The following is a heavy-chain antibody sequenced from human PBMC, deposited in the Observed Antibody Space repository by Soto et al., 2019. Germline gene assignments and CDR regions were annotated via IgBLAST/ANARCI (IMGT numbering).Heavy chain of an antibody. CDR3: ARRYCSSTSCYVHYMDV. CDR1: GYTFTSYG. V-gene: IGHV1-18*01. CDR2: ISAYNGNT. Sequence: ASVKVSCKASGYTFTSYGISWVRQAPGQGLEWMGWISAYNGNTNYAQKLQGRVTMTTDTSTSTAYMELRSLRSDDTAVYYCARRYCSSTSCYVHYMDVWGKGTTVTVSS. J-gene: IGHJ6*03. D-gene: IGHD2-2*01.